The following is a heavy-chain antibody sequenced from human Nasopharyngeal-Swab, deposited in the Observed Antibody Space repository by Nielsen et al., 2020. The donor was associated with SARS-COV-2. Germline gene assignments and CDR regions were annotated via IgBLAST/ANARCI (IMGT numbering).Heavy chain of an antibody. V-gene: IGHV3-48*03. CDR1: GFTFSSYE. CDR3: ARNPPGIAVAGYYYYYGMDV. CDR2: ISSSGSTI. Sequence: LSLTCAASGFTFSSYEMNWVRQAPGKGLEWASYISSSGSTIYYADSVKGRFTISRDNAKNSLYLQMNSLRAEDTAVYYCARNPPGIAVAGYYYYYGMDVWGQGTTVTVSS. D-gene: IGHD6-19*01. J-gene: IGHJ6*02.